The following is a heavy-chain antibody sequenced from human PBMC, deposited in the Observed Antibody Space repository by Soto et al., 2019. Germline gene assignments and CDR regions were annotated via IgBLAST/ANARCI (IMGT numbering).Heavy chain of an antibody. D-gene: IGHD4-17*01. V-gene: IGHV2-5*02. CDR3: AHRHLSDYANY. CDR1: GFSLSTSGVG. J-gene: IGHJ4*02. CDR2: IYWDDDK. Sequence: QITLKESGPTLVKPTQTLTLTCTFSGFSLSTSGVGVGWIRQPPGKALEWLALIYWDDDKRYSPSLKSRLTITKDTSQNQVVLTMTNMDPVDSATYYCAHRHLSDYANYWGQGTLVTVSS.